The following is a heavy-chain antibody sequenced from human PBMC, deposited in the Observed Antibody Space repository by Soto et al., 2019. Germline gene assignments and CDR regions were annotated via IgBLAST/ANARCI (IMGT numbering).Heavy chain of an antibody. CDR2: ISSSGSTI. CDR3: ASFARGHDY. Sequence: GGSLRLSCAASGFTFSSYEMNWVRQAPGKGLEWVSYISSSGSTIYYADSVKGRFTISRDDAKNSLYLQMNSLRAEDTAVYYCASFARGHDYWGQGTLVTVSS. J-gene: IGHJ4*02. D-gene: IGHD2-21*01. CDR1: GFTFSSYE. V-gene: IGHV3-48*03.